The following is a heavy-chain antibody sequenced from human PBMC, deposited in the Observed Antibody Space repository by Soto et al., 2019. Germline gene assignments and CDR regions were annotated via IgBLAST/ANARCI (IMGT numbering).Heavy chain of an antibody. CDR1: GGSISSGGYY. Sequence: SETLSLTCTVSGGSISSGGYYWSWIRQHPGKGLEWIGYIYYSGSTYYNPSLKSRVTISVDTSKNQFSLKLSSVTAADTAVYYCARAEVAAAGIDYWGQGTLVTVSS. CDR3: ARAEVAAAGIDY. V-gene: IGHV4-31*03. J-gene: IGHJ4*02. CDR2: IYYSGST. D-gene: IGHD6-13*01.